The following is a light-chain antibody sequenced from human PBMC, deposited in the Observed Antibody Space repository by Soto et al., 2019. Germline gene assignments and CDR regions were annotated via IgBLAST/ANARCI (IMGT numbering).Light chain of an antibody. Sequence: PGERVTLSCRASQSVSSSYLTCYQQKPGQAPRLLIYGASTRATSIPARFSGSGSGTDFTLTISSLQPEDFAVYYCQQDYNSLWTFGQGTKVE. J-gene: IGKJ1*01. CDR3: QQDYNSLWT. CDR2: GAS. CDR1: QSVSSSY. V-gene: IGKV3D-7*01.